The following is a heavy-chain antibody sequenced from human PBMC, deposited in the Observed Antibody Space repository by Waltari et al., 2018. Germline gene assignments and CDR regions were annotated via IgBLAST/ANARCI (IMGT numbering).Heavy chain of an antibody. Sequence: QVKLVQSGAEVKKPGSSVKVSCKASGGTFSSYAISWVRQAPGQGLEWMGGIIPIFCTATFEPKSQGRVTITADESLITAYMLLSSLRSEDTAVYYFARSLYDYLWGGYRYNAFDIWGQGTMVTVSS. CDR1: GGTFSSYA. J-gene: IGHJ3*02. V-gene: IGHV1-69*13. CDR3: ARSLYDYLWGGYRYNAFDI. D-gene: IGHD3-16*02. CDR2: IIPIFCTA.